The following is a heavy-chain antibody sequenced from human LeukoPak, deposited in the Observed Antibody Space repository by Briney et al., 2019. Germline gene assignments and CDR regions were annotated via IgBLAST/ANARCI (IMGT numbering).Heavy chain of an antibody. J-gene: IGHJ4*02. Sequence: GGSLRLSCAASGFTFSSHGMHWVRQAPGKGLEWVTFISYDGSNKYYADSVKGRFTISRDNSKNTLFLQMNSLRAEDTAVYYCAGQQTAATAFDYWGQGTLVTVSS. CDR2: ISYDGSNK. D-gene: IGHD6-13*01. CDR3: AGQQTAATAFDY. V-gene: IGHV3-30*03. CDR1: GFTFSSHG.